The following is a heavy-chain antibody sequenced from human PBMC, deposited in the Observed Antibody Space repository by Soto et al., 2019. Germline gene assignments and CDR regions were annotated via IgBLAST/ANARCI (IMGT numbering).Heavy chain of an antibody. CDR1: GLTFSSYE. CDR2: IRRSGSTI. J-gene: IGHJ4*02. D-gene: IGHD2-15*01. V-gene: IGHV3-48*03. Sequence: GGSLRLSCAASGLTFSSYEMNWVRQAPGKGLEWISYIRRSGSTIYYADSVKGRFTVSRDNTKNSMYLQMNSLRADDTAVYYCARDRKYCSGGSCYPYYLDYWGQGPLVTVYS. CDR3: ARDRKYCSGGSCYPYYLDY.